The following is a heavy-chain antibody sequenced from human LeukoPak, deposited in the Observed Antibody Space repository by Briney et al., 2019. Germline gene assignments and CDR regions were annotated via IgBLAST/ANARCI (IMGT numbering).Heavy chain of an antibody. V-gene: IGHV1-69*05. J-gene: IGHJ6*03. Sequence: SVRVSCKASGGTFSSYAISWVRQAPGQGLEWMGGIIPIFGTANYAQKFQGRVTITTDESTSTAYMELSSLRSEDTAVYYCASTGDYYYYYYMDVWGKGTTVTVSS. CDR1: GGTFSSYA. CDR3: ASTGDYYYYYYMDV. CDR2: IIPIFGTA.